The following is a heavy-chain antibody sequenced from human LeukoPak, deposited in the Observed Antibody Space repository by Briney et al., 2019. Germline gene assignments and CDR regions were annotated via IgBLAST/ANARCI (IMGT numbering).Heavy chain of an antibody. CDR3: ARAEQLVGGGFDY. CDR1: GGTFSSYA. D-gene: IGHD6-6*01. CDR2: IIPIFGTA. V-gene: IGHV1-69*13. Sequence: SVKVSCKASGGTFSSYAISWVRQAPGQGLEWMGGIIPIFGTANYAQKFQGRVTITADESTSTAYMELSSLRSEDTAVYYCARAEQLVGGGFDYWGQGTLVTVSS. J-gene: IGHJ4*02.